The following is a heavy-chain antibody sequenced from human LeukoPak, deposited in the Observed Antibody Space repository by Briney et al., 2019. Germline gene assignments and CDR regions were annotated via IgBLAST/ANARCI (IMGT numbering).Heavy chain of an antibody. Sequence: VASVKVSCKVSGYTLTDLSMHWVRQAPGKGLEWMGGFDPEDGETIYAQKFQGRVTMTEDTSTDTAYMELSSLRSGDTAVYYCATGHDKTLDYWGQGTLVTVSS. CDR1: GYTLTDLS. V-gene: IGHV1-24*01. CDR2: FDPEDGET. CDR3: ATGHDKTLDY. D-gene: IGHD3-9*01. J-gene: IGHJ4*02.